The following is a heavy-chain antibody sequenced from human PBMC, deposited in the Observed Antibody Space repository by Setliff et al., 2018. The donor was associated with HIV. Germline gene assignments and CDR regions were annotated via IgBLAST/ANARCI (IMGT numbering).Heavy chain of an antibody. D-gene: IGHD6-19*01. CDR3: ARKYTGGPLDY. V-gene: IGHV1-18*01. Sequence: ASVKVSCKASGYTFTSYGITWVRQAPGQGLEWMGWISTYNGNTHYAQKLQGRVTMTTDTSTSTAYMELRRLRSDDTAMYYCARKYTGGPLDYWGQGTLVTVSS. CDR2: ISTYNGNT. J-gene: IGHJ4*02. CDR1: GYTFTSYG.